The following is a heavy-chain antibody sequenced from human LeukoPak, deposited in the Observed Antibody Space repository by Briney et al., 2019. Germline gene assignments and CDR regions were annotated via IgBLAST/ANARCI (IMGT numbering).Heavy chain of an antibody. Sequence: GASVNVSCKASVYTFTGYYMHWVRQAPGQGLEWMGWINPNSGGTNYAQKFQGRVTMTRDTSISTAYMELSRLRSDDTAVYYCARGPGHYDSSGYYYVNYYYYMDVWGTGTTVTVSS. J-gene: IGHJ6*03. CDR1: VYTFTGYY. CDR3: ARGPGHYDSSGYYYVNYYYYMDV. V-gene: IGHV1-2*02. D-gene: IGHD3-22*01. CDR2: INPNSGGT.